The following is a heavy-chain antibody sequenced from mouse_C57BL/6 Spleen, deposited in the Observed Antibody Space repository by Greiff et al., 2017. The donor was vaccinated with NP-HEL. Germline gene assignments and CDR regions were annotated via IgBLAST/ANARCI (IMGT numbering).Heavy chain of an antibody. D-gene: IGHD1-1*01. J-gene: IGHJ2*01. Sequence: VQLQQPGAELVKPGASVKLSCKASGYTFTSYWMQWVKQRPGQGLEWIGEIDPSDSYTNYNQKFKGKATLTVDTSSSTAYMQLSSLTSEDSAVYYCATGYGSSYLDYWGQGTTLTVSS. V-gene: IGHV1-50*01. CDR1: GYTFTSYW. CDR2: IDPSDSYT. CDR3: ATGYGSSYLDY.